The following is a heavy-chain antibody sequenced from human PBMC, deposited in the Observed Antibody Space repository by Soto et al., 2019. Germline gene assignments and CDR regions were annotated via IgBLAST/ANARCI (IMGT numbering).Heavy chain of an antibody. D-gene: IGHD5-12*01. V-gene: IGHV1-3*01. J-gene: IGHJ6*04. CDR3: ASSYSGFDLKSSYGMVV. Sequence: ASVKVSCKASGYTFTIYTMHWVRQAPGQRLEWMGWINAGNGNTKYSQKFQGRVTITRDTSASTAYMELSSLRSEDTAVYYCASSYSGFDLKSSYGMVVCGTVITVTVYS. CDR1: GYTFTIYT. CDR2: INAGNGNT.